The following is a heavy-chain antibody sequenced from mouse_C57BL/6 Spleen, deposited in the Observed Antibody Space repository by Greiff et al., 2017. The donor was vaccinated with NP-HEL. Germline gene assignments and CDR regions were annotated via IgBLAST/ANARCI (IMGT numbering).Heavy chain of an antibody. CDR1: GYTFTSYW. CDR2: IYPGSGST. Sequence: VQLQQPGAELVKPGASVKMSCKASGYTFTSYWITWVKQRPGQGLEWIGDIYPGSGSTNYNEKFKSKATMTVDTSSSTAYMQLSSLTSEDSAVYYCARGNYVDYAMDYWGQGTSVTVSS. CDR3: ARGNYVDYAMDY. J-gene: IGHJ4*01. V-gene: IGHV1-55*01. D-gene: IGHD2-1*01.